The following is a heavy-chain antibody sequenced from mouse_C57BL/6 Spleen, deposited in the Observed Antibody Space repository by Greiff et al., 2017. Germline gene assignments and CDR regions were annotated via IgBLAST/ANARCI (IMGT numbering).Heavy chain of an antibody. CDR3: ARGYGSSYGHYFDY. J-gene: IGHJ2*01. CDR1: GYTFTSYW. Sequence: AQLQESGAELVRPGSSVKLSCKASGYTFTSYWMPWVKQRPIQGLEWIGNIDPSDSETHYNQKFKDKATLTVDKSSSTAYMQLSSLTSEDSAVYYCARGYGSSYGHYFDYWGQGTTLTVSS. CDR2: IDPSDSET. V-gene: IGHV1-52*01. D-gene: IGHD1-1*01.